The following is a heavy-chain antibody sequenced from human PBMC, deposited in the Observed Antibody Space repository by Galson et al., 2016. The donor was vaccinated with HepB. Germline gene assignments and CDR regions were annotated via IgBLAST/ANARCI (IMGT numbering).Heavy chain of an antibody. V-gene: IGHV1-2*04. Sequence: SVKVSCKASGGTFDNYAVSWVRQAPGQGLEWMGWINPHSGDTKYAQKFQGWVTLTRDTSISTTYLELRRLRSDDDTAVYYCARDGALDVWGQGTTVTVSS. CDR3: ARDGALDV. CDR1: GGTFDNYA. D-gene: IGHD3-16*01. J-gene: IGHJ6*02. CDR2: INPHSGDT.